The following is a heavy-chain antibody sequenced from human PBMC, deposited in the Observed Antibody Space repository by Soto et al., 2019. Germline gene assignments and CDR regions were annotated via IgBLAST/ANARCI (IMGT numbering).Heavy chain of an antibody. J-gene: IGHJ4*02. CDR2: IIPIFGTA. V-gene: IGHV1-69*13. Sequence: SVKVSCKASGGTFSSYAISWVRQAPGQGLEWMGGIIPIFGTANYAQKFQGRVTITADESTSTAYMELSSLRSEDTAVYYCARDLGIAAAGRAAFDYWGQGTLVTVSS. CDR1: GGTFSSYA. CDR3: ARDLGIAAAGRAAFDY. D-gene: IGHD6-13*01.